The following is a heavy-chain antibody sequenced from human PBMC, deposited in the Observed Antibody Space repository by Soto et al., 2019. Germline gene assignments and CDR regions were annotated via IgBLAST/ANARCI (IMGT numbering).Heavy chain of an antibody. D-gene: IGHD3-16*01. V-gene: IGHV3-23*01. Sequence: EVQLLESGGGLVQPGGSLRLSCAVSGFTFSDYVMSWVRQAPGKGLEWVSTINDSGDTTYYADSVKGRYTISRDNSKNTLFLQVNSVKAEDTARYCCAIVSGGFTRGAFDFWGQGTLVTLSS. CDR2: INDSGDTT. CDR3: AIVSGGFTRGAFDF. J-gene: IGHJ4*02. CDR1: GFTFSDYV.